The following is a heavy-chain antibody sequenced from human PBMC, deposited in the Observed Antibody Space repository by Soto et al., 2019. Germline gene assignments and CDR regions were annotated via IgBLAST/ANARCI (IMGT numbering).Heavy chain of an antibody. CDR2: IRSKAYGGTT. Sequence: GGSLRLSCTASGFTFGDYAMSWVRQAPGKGLEWVGFIRSKAYGGTTEYAASVKGRFTISRDDSKSIAYLQMNSLKTEDTAVYYCTRVGRRSSSLLVMGMDVWGQGTTVTVSS. CDR1: GFTFGDYA. D-gene: IGHD6-6*01. J-gene: IGHJ6*02. CDR3: TRVGRRSSSLLVMGMDV. V-gene: IGHV3-49*04.